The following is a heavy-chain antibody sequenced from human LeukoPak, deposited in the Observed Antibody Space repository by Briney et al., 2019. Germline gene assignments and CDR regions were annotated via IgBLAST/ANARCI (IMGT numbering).Heavy chain of an antibody. V-gene: IGHV4/OR15-8*02. D-gene: IGHD1-26*01. CDR1: GGSISGTNW. Sequence: SETLSLTCGVSGGSISGTNWWSWVRQPPAQDLEWIGEISLAGQTNYNQSLNGRVTMSLDKSSNQLSLHLPSVTAADTATYFCSRESGPFCPFGYWGQGTLVIVSS. CDR3: SRESGPFCPFGY. J-gene: IGHJ4*02. CDR2: ISLAGQT.